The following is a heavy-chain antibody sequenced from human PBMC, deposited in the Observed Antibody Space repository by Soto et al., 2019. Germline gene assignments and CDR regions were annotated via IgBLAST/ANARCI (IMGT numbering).Heavy chain of an antibody. CDR2: LSNTGRRT. J-gene: IGHJ4*02. CDR1: VFPFGANA. D-gene: IGHD1-26*01. CDR3: ATEMGATQGPFDN. V-gene: IGHV3-23*01. Sequence: EVQVLESGGGLVQLGGSLRLSCVVSVFPFGANAMSWVRQAPGKGLEWVSGLSNTGRRTSYADSVKGRFNISRDNSENTVYLQMNSLRVEDTAVHYCATEMGATQGPFDNWGQGTLVTVSS.